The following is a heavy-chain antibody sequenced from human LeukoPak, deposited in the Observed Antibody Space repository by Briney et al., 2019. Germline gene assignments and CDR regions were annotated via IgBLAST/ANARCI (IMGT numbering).Heavy chain of an antibody. Sequence: LXWVXYXXXSXSAINYXESVKXRFTISRDNAKNSLFLQMNSLRXEDTAVXYCARGGWARPDYWGQGTLVTASS. J-gene: IGHJ4*02. D-gene: IGHD3-10*01. V-gene: IGHV3-48*02. CDR3: ARGGWARPDY. CDR2: XXXSXSAI.